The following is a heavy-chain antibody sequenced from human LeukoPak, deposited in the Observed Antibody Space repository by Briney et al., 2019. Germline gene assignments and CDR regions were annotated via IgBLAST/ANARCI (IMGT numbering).Heavy chain of an antibody. J-gene: IGHJ5*02. CDR2: IYTSGST. V-gene: IGHV4-61*02. D-gene: IGHD3-22*01. CDR3: ARGHPEDYDSSDYYSSWFDP. Sequence: NPSQTLSLTCTVSGGSISSGSYYWSWIRQPAGKGLEWIGRIYTSGSTNYNPSLKSRVTISVDTSKNQFSLKLSSVTAADTAVYYCARGHPEDYDSSDYYSSWFDPWGQGTLVTVSS. CDR1: GGSISSGSYY.